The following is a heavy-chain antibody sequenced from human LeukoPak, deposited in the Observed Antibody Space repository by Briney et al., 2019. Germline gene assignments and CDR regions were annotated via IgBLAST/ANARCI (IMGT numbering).Heavy chain of an antibody. CDR3: AARRITGTTGYYYMDV. D-gene: IGHD1-20*01. CDR1: GGTFSSYA. CDR2: INPNSGGT. V-gene: IGHV1-2*02. Sequence: ASVKVSCKASGGTFSSYAISWVRQATGQGLEWMGWINPNSGGTNYAQKFQGRVTMTRDTSISTAYMELSRLRSDDTAVYYCAARRITGTTGYYYMDVWGKGTTVTVSS. J-gene: IGHJ6*03.